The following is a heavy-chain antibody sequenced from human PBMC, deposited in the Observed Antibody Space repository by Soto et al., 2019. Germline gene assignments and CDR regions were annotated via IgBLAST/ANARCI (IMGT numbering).Heavy chain of an antibody. J-gene: IGHJ5*02. Sequence: GASVKVSCKASGYSLTTYGINWVRQAPGQGLEWMGWISAYNRNSNYAQNLQGRVTITADKSTSTAYMELSSLRSEDTAVYYCARGSQSLVRVGWFDPWGQGTLVTVSS. CDR1: GYSLTTYG. CDR2: ISAYNRNS. V-gene: IGHV1-18*04. D-gene: IGHD6-6*01. CDR3: ARGSQSLVRVGWFDP.